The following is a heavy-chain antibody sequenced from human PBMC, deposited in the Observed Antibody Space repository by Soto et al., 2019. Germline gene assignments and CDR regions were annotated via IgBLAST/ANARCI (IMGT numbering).Heavy chain of an antibody. J-gene: IGHJ5*02. CDR1: GAALNSGNYY. CDR3: ARLRIATNNYKWFDP. CDR2: IYVTGAV. V-gene: IGHV4-31*03. D-gene: IGHD2-21*01. Sequence: SETLSLTCSVSGAALNSGNYYWSWIRQVPGKGLEWIGHIYVTGAVDYNPSLRDRITISQDTSERQFSLNLRLVAAADTAVYYCARLRIATNNYKWFDPWGQGTLVTVSS.